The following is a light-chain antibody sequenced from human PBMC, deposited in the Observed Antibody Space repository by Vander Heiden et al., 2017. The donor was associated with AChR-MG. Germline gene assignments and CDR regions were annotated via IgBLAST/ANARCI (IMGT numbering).Light chain of an antibody. CDR2: DVT. CDR1: SSDIGGYNY. Sequence: QSALTQPRSVSGSPGQSVTISCTGTSSDIGGYNYVSWYQQSPGKAPKLMVYDVTKRPSGVPDRFSGSKSGNTASLTISGLQAEDEADYYCCSHAGSYSLWVFGGGTKLTVL. V-gene: IGLV2-11*01. CDR3: CSHAGSYSLWV. J-gene: IGLJ3*02.